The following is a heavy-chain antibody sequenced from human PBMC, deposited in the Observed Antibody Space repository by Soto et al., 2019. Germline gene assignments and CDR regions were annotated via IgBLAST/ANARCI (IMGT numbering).Heavy chain of an antibody. J-gene: IGHJ5*02. CDR2: IFYSGST. D-gene: IGHD3-22*01. CDR1: GDSITRSNFY. V-gene: IGHV4-39*02. CDR3: ARHKTTMLTVVSAFDP. Sequence: SETLSLTCTVSGDSITRSNFYWGWIRQPPGKGLEWLGSIFYSGSTFYNPALKSRVTFSVDTSKNRFSLKLSSVTAADTAVYYCARHKTTMLTVVSAFDPWGQGTRVTVSS.